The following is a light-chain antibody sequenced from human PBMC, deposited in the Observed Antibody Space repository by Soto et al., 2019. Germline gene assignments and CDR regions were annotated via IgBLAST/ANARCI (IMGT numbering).Light chain of an antibody. CDR2: GAS. V-gene: IGKV3-20*01. Sequence: EIVLTQSPATLPLSPGERVTLSCRASQNIFSNYVAWYQHKPGQTPRLLIYGASKTATGIPDRFSGSGSGTDFNLTISRLEPEDFAAYYCQQYGNSPPYTFGQGTNLEIK. CDR3: QQYGNSPPYT. CDR1: QNIFSNY. J-gene: IGKJ2*01.